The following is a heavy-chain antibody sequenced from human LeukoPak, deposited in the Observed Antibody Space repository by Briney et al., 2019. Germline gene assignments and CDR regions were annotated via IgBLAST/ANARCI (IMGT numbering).Heavy chain of an antibody. CDR2: IYHSGST. Sequence: GSLRLSCAASGFTVSSNYMSWVRQAPGKGLEWIGYIYHSGSTYYNPSLESRVTISLDKSKNQFSLNLSSVTAADTAVYYCARNRREGLPDYWGQGTLVTVSS. V-gene: IGHV4-4*02. CDR3: ARNRREGLPDY. D-gene: IGHD1-26*01. J-gene: IGHJ4*02. CDR1: GFTVSSNY.